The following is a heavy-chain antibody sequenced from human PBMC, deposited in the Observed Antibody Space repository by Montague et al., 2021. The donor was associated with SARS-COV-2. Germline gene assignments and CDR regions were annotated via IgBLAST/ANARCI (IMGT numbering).Heavy chain of an antibody. Sequence: SETLSLTCTVSGGSISSSDYYWGWIRQPPGKGLEWIGSVYFSGFTYYNPSLKSRVTIPVDTSKNQLSLKLSSATAADTAVYYCARHGDQAEGRLSWFDPWGQGTLVTVSS. D-gene: IGHD3-3*01. CDR3: ARHGDQAEGRLSWFDP. CDR2: VYFSGFT. V-gene: IGHV4-39*01. J-gene: IGHJ5*02. CDR1: GGSISSSDYY.